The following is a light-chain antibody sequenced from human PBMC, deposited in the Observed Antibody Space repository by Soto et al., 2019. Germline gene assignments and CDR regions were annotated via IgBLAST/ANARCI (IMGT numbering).Light chain of an antibody. CDR1: SSDVGGYNY. V-gene: IGLV2-14*01. Sequence: QSALTQPASVSGSPGQSITISCTGTSSDVGGYNYVFWYQQHPGKAPKLMIYDVSNRPSGVSNRFSGSKSGNTASLTISGLQAEDEAHYYCSSYTSSSTPHVVFGGGTKLTVL. J-gene: IGLJ2*01. CDR2: DVS. CDR3: SSYTSSSTPHVV.